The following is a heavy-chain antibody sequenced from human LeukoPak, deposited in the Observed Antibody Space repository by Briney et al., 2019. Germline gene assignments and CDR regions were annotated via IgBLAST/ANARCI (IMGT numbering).Heavy chain of an antibody. V-gene: IGHV3-66*01. CDR2: IYSGGST. D-gene: IGHD3-22*01. J-gene: IGHJ4*02. Sequence: PGGSLRLSCAASGFTVSSNYMSWVRQAPGKGLEWVSVIYSGGSTYYADSVKGRFTISRDNSKNTLYLQMNSLRAEDTAVYYCAKDLAYYDSSGYYYHYWGQGTLVTVSS. CDR1: GFTVSSNY. CDR3: AKDLAYYDSSGYYYHY.